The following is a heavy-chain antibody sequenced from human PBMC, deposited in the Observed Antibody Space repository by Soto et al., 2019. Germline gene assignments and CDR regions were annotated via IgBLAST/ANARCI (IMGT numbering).Heavy chain of an antibody. V-gene: IGHV3-21*01. Sequence: PGVSLRLSCAASGFTFSSYSMNWVRQAPGKGLEWVSSISSSSSYIYYADSVKGRFTISRDNAKNSLYLQMNSLRAEDTAVYYCARDFLGYDSSGYYADAFDIWGQGTMVTVSS. CDR1: GFTFSSYS. D-gene: IGHD3-22*01. CDR3: ARDFLGYDSSGYYADAFDI. J-gene: IGHJ3*02. CDR2: ISSSSSYI.